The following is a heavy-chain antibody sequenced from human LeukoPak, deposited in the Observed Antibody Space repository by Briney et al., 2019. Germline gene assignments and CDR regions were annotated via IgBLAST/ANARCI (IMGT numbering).Heavy chain of an antibody. D-gene: IGHD6-19*01. CDR2: IYDSGST. CDR1: GGSIRSSYYY. J-gene: IGHJ4*02. Sequence: SETLSLTCTVSGGSIRSSYYYWGWIRQPPGKGLEWIGSIYDSGSTYYNPSLKSRVTISVDTSKNQFSLKLSSVTAADTAVYYCARMDSSGWYDYWGQGTLVTVSS. CDR3: ARMDSSGWYDY. V-gene: IGHV4-39*07.